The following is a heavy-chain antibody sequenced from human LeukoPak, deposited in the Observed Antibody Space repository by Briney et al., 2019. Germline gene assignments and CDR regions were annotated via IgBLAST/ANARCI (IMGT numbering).Heavy chain of an antibody. V-gene: IGHV1-2*02. D-gene: IGHD3-10*01. Sequence: ASVKVSCKASGYTFTGYYMHWVRQAPGQGLEWMGWINPNSGGTNFAQKFQGRVTMTRDTSISTAYMELGRLRSDDTALYYCARGKGDGSGYYYVMDVWGQGTTVIVSS. CDR3: ARGKGDGSGYYYVMDV. CDR1: GYTFTGYY. J-gene: IGHJ6*02. CDR2: INPNSGGT.